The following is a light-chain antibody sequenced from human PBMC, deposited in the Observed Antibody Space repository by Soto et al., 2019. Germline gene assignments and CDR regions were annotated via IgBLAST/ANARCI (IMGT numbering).Light chain of an antibody. CDR3: QQYGNSPLT. CDR2: GVS. V-gene: IGKV3-20*01. J-gene: IGKJ4*01. CDR1: QSVRSDY. Sequence: EIVLPQSPDTLSLSPGQRATLACRASQSVRSDYFAWYQQKPGQAPRVIILGVSTRATGVPDRFRGSESGTDFTFTISRLEPEYFALYYGQQYGNSPLTFGGGTKVEIK.